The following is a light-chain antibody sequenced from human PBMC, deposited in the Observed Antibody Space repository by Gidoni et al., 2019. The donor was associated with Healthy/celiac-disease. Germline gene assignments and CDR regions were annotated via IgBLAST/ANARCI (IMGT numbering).Light chain of an antibody. CDR2: GAS. CDR3: QQYGSFWT. J-gene: IGKJ1*01. CDR1: QSVITSY. V-gene: IGKV3-20*01. Sequence: EIVLTQSPGTLSLSQGERATLSCRASQSVITSYLDWYQQKPGQATRLIIYGASSRATGIPDRFSGSGSGTDFTLTISRLEPEDFAVYYCQQYGSFWTFGQGTKVEIK.